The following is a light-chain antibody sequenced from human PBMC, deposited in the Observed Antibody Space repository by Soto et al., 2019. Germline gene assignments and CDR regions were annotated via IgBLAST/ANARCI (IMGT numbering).Light chain of an antibody. CDR2: DVS. V-gene: IGLV2-14*01. CDR1: SSEVGGYNY. Sequence: QSALTQPASLSGSPGQSITISCTGTSSEVGGYNYVSWYQQHPGKAPKLMIYDVSNRPSGVSNRFSGSKSGNTASLTISGLQAEDEADYYCSSYTSSSLPYVLGTGTKVTVL. J-gene: IGLJ1*01. CDR3: SSYTSSSLPYV.